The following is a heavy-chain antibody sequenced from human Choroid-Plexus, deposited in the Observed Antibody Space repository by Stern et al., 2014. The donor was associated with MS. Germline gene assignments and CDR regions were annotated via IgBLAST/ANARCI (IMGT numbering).Heavy chain of an antibody. Sequence: QLQLQESGPGLVRPSQTLSLTCTVSGGSITSGRYYWTWIRQTAGQGLEXMVRIYTSGGTNYNPSFESRVTISMDTTSNLFSLQLSSVTVADTAVYFCARADSSVSGTPFHYWGQGTLVAV. J-gene: IGHJ4*02. D-gene: IGHD3-10*01. CDR1: GGSITSGRYY. CDR3: ARADSSVSGTPFHY. CDR2: IYTSGGT. V-gene: IGHV4-61*02.